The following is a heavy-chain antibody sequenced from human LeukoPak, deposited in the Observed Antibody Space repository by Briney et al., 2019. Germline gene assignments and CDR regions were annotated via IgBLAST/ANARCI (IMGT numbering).Heavy chain of an antibody. D-gene: IGHD5-18*01. CDR2: ISYDGSNN. CDR1: GFTFSNYA. CDR3: ARSRYSYDYLDF. Sequence: GGSLRLSCAASGFTFSNYAMHWVRQAPGKGLEWVADISYDGSNNYYVDSVKGRFTISRDNSKKTLFLQMNSLRTDDTALYYCARSRYSYDYLDFWGRGTLVTVPS. J-gene: IGHJ4*02. V-gene: IGHV3-30-3*01.